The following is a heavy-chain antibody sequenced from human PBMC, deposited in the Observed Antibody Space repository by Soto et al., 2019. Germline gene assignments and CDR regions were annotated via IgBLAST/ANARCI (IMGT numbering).Heavy chain of an antibody. CDR1: GGSISSGNYY. V-gene: IGHV4-30-4*01. Sequence: TLSLTCTVSGGSISSGNYYWSWIRQPPGKGLEWIGYIYYSGSTYYNPSLKSRVTISVDTSKNQFSLKLSSVTAADTAVYYCARGSGWADFDFWGQGTLVTVSS. J-gene: IGHJ4*02. CDR2: IYYSGST. CDR3: ARGSGWADFDF. D-gene: IGHD1-26*01.